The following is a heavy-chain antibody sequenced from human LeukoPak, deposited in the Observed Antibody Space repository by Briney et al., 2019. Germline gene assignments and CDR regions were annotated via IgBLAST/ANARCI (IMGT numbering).Heavy chain of an antibody. J-gene: IGHJ4*02. CDR1: GVSISSGGYY. Sequence: SETLSLTCTVSGVSISSGGYYWSWIRQHPGKGLEWIGYIYYSGSTYYDPSLKSRVTISVDTSKNQFSLKLSSVTAADTAVYYCAREGYEPPYGSGTDYWGQGTLVTVSS. D-gene: IGHD3-10*01. CDR3: AREGYEPPYGSGTDY. V-gene: IGHV4-31*03. CDR2: IYYSGST.